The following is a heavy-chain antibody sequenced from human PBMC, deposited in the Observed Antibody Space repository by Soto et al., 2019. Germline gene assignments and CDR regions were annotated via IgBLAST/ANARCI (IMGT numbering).Heavy chain of an antibody. CDR3: ARLDCYDLKYFDR. V-gene: IGHV4-59*08. D-gene: IGHD2-21*01. CDR2: IYYSVST. CDR1: GGSISSYY. J-gene: IGHJ2*01. Sequence: QVQLQESGPGLVKPSETLSLTCTVSGGSISSYYWSWIRQPPGKGLEWIGYIYYSVSTNYHHSVKSQVNISVDTSKNQFSLKLISLTAADTAVYYCARLDCYDLKYFDRWGRGTLVTFSS.